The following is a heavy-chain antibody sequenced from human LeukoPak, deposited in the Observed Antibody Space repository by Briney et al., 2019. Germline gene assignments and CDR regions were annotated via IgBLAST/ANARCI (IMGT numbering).Heavy chain of an antibody. V-gene: IGHV3-21*01. CDR1: GFSFSTYY. D-gene: IGHD1-14*01. CDR3: ARENHGSFDY. Sequence: GGSLRLSCAASGFSFSTYYVNWVRQAPGKGLEWVSCISSSSTYIYYADSVRGRFAIPRDNAKNSLYLQMNSLRAEDTAVYYCARENHGSFDYRGQGSLVTVSS. J-gene: IGHJ4*02. CDR2: ISSSSTYI.